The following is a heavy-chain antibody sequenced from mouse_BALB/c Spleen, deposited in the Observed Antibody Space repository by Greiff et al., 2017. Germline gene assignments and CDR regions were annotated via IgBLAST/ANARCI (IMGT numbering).Heavy chain of an antibody. CDR3: AISSYVCPSLDY. D-gene: IGHD6-5*01. CDR2: INPNNGGT. CDR1: GYTFNDYN. V-gene: IGHV1-18*01. J-gene: IGHJ4*01. Sequence: VQLKQSGPELVKPGASVKISCKASGYTFNDYNMDWVKQSHGKSLEWIGDINPNNGGTIYNQKFKGKATLTVDKSSSTAYMELRSLTSEDTAVYYCAISSYVCPSLDYWGQGTSVTVSS.